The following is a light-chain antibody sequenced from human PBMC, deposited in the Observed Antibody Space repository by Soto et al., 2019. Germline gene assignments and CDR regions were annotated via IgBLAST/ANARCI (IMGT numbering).Light chain of an antibody. CDR1: QSVADN. CDR2: GAS. Sequence: EVVMTQSPATLSVSPGERVTLSCRSSQSVADNLAWFQQKPGQGPRLLIYGASTRATGIPARFSGSGSETGFTLTVSSLRSEDSAVYYCQQYNYWPITFGQGIRLEI. CDR3: QQYNYWPIT. V-gene: IGKV3-15*01. J-gene: IGKJ5*01.